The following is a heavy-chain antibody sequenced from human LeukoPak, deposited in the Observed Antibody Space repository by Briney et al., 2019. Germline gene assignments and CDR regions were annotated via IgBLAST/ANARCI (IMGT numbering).Heavy chain of an antibody. CDR2: ISSSGSSI. J-gene: IGHJ4*02. Sequence: GGSLRLSCAASGFTFSDYYMSWIRQAPGKGLKWVSYISSSGSSIYYADSVKGRFTISRDNAKNSLYLQMNSLRAEDTAVYYCASKYDILTGFDYWGQGTLVTVSS. D-gene: IGHD3-9*01. CDR1: GFTFSDYY. CDR3: ASKYDILTGFDY. V-gene: IGHV3-11*01.